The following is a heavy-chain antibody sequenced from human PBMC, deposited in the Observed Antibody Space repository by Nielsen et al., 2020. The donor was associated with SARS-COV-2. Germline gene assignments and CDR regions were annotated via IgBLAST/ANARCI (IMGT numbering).Heavy chain of an antibody. CDR2: ITDRGDST. Sequence: GESLKISCAASGFTFSNFAMSWVRQAPGKGLEWVSSITDRGDSTYYADSVKGRFTISRDNSKNTVYLQMNSLRAEDTAVYYCAKEAVAVGMDVWGQGTTVTVSS. CDR3: AKEAVAVGMDV. V-gene: IGHV3-23*01. D-gene: IGHD6-19*01. J-gene: IGHJ6*02. CDR1: GFTFSNFA.